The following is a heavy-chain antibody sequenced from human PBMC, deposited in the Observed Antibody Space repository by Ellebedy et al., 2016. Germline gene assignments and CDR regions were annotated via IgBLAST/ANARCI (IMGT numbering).Heavy chain of an antibody. CDR2: IYHSGSA. Sequence: SETLSLTCTVSGYSITSGYHWGWIRQPAGKGLEWIGSIYHSGSANYNPSLKSRVTISVDTSKNQFSLRLSSVTAADTAVYYCARDFAFDPWGQGTLVTVSS. CDR1: GYSITSGYH. J-gene: IGHJ5*02. CDR3: ARDFAFDP. V-gene: IGHV4-38-2*02.